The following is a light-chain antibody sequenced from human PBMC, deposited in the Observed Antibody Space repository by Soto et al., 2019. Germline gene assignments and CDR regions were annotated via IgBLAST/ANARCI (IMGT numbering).Light chain of an antibody. V-gene: IGLV2-14*01. CDR1: SSDVGGYNY. CDR2: DVS. CDR3: RSYTSTSTWV. J-gene: IGLJ3*02. Sequence: QSALTQPASVSGSPGQSITISCTGTSSDVGGYNYLSWYQQHPGKAPKLIIYDVSNRPSGVSNRFSGSKSGNTASLTISGLQAEDEADYYCRSYTSTSTWVFGGGTKLTVL.